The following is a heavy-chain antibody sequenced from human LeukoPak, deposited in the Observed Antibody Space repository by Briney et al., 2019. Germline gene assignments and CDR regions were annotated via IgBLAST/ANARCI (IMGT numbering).Heavy chain of an antibody. D-gene: IGHD6-19*01. CDR1: GGSISGYY. J-gene: IGHJ4*02. CDR2: IDYSGST. V-gene: IGHV4-59*01. Sequence: PSETLSLTCTVSGGSISGYYWNWIRQPPGKGLEWIGFIDYSGSTNYNPSLKSRVTISIDTSKNQFSLRLSSVTAADSAVYYCARDPGVAVADESTDYWGQGTLVTVSS. CDR3: ARDPGVAVADESTDY.